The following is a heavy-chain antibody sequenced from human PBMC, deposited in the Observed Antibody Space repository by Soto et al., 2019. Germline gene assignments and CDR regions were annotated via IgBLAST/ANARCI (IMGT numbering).Heavy chain of an antibody. V-gene: IGHV1-46*01. CDR2: INPASGRT. D-gene: IGHD6-13*01. J-gene: IGHJ4*02. Sequence: QVQLVQSGAEVKKPGASVKLSCRTSGYTFTHYYIHWVRQAPGQGLEWLGIINPASGRTNYAQDFQGRVTLTMDTSTTTVYMDLSGLRAEDTAIFYSARDLAAGDHWGQGTLVTVSS. CDR1: GYTFTHYY. CDR3: ARDLAAGDH.